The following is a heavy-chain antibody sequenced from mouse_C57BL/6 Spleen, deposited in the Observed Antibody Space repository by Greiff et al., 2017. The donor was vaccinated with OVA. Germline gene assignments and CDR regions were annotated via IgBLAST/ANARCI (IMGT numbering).Heavy chain of an antibody. Sequence: VQLQQSGAELVRPGASVKLSCTASGFNIKDDYMHWVKQRPEQGLEWIGWIDPENGDTEYASKFQGKATITADPSSNTAYLQLSSLTSEDTAVYYCTTTVVAPYYAMDYWGQGTSVTVSS. CDR2: IDPENGDT. J-gene: IGHJ4*01. V-gene: IGHV14-4*01. CDR3: TTTVVAPYYAMDY. CDR1: GFNIKDDY. D-gene: IGHD1-1*01.